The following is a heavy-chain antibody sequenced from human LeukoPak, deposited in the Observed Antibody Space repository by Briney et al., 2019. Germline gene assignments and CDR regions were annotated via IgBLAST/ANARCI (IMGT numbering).Heavy chain of an antibody. CDR3: AREMATIEGGYFDY. CDR2: IYYSGST. Sequence: SETLSLTCTVSGGSVSSGSYYWSWIRQPPGKGLEWIGYIYYSGSTNYNPSLKSRVSISVDTSKNQFSLKLSSVTAADTAVYYCAREMATIEGGYFDYWGQGTLVTVSS. J-gene: IGHJ4*02. CDR1: GGSVSSGSYY. V-gene: IGHV4-61*01. D-gene: IGHD5-24*01.